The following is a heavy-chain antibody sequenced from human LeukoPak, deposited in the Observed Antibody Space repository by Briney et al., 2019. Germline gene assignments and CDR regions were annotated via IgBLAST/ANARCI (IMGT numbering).Heavy chain of an antibody. Sequence: NPSETLSLTCAVYGGSFSGYYWSWIRQPPGKGLEWIGEINHSGSTNYNPSLKSRVTISVDTSKNQFSLKLSSVTAADTAVYYCARSIAARRGTLYYWGQGTLVTVSS. CDR2: INHSGST. CDR3: ARSIAARRGTLYY. D-gene: IGHD6-6*01. V-gene: IGHV4-34*01. J-gene: IGHJ4*02. CDR1: GGSFSGYY.